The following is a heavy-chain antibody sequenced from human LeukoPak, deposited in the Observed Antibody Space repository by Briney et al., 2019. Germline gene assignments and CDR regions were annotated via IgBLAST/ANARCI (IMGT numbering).Heavy chain of an antibody. V-gene: IGHV3-21*01. CDR2: ISSSSSYI. Sequence: PGGSLRLSCAASGFTFSSYSMNWVRQAPGKGLEWVSSISSSSSYIYYADSVRGRFTISRDNAKNSLYLQMNSLRAEDTAVYYCTQKGSGSYDYWGQGTLVTVSS. J-gene: IGHJ4*02. CDR1: GFTFSSYS. CDR3: TQKGSGSYDY. D-gene: IGHD1-26*01.